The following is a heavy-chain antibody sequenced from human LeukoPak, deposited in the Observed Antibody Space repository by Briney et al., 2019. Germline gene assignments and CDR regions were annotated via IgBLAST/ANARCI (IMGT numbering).Heavy chain of an antibody. CDR2: INPSGGST. V-gene: IGHV1-46*01. CDR1: GYTFTSYY. J-gene: IGHJ4*02. D-gene: IGHD6-13*01. CDR3: ARDRSSSWYPAGYYFDY. Sequence: ASVKVSCKASGYTFTSYYMHWVRQAPGQGLEWMGIINPSGGSTSYAQKFQGRVTMTRDTSTSTVYMELSSLRSEDTAVYYCARDRSSSWYPAGYYFDYWGQGTLVTVSS.